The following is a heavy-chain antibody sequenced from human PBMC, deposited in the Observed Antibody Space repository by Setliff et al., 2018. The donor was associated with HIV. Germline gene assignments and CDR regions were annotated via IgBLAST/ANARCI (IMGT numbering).Heavy chain of an antibody. CDR2: IRYTGNDK. Sequence: GGSLRLSCAASGFTFSSYGIHWVRQAPGKGLEWVAFIRYTGNDKSYADSVKGRFTISRDNSKNTLYLEMNSLRAEDTAVYYCARGDDSSGYYYGMDVWGQGTTVTVSS. D-gene: IGHD3-22*01. V-gene: IGHV3-30*02. CDR3: ARGDDSSGYYYGMDV. CDR1: GFTFSSYG. J-gene: IGHJ6*02.